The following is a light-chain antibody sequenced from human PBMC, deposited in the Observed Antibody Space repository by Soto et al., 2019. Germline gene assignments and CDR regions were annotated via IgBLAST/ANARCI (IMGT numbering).Light chain of an antibody. Sequence: QSVLTQPPSVSEAPRQRVTISCSGSSSNIGNNAVNWYRQLPGKAPKLLIYYDDLLPSGVSDRFSGSKSGTSASLAISGLQSEDEADYYCAAWDDSLNAWLFGGGTKLTVL. CDR1: SSNIGNNA. CDR2: YDD. J-gene: IGLJ3*02. V-gene: IGLV1-36*01. CDR3: AAWDDSLNAWL.